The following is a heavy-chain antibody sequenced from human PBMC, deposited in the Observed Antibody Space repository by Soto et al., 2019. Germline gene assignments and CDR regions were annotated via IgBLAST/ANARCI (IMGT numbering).Heavy chain of an antibody. V-gene: IGHV3-23*01. J-gene: IGHJ4*02. Sequence: EVQLLESGGGLVQPGGSLRLSCAASGFTFSSYAMSWARQAPGKGLEWVSAISGSDGSRYYADSVKGRFTISRDNSKNTVYLQMNSLRAEDTAIYHCAKPSYIFGVVITGAFDYWGQGTLVTVSS. CDR1: GFTFSSYA. D-gene: IGHD3-3*02. CDR3: AKPSYIFGVVITGAFDY. CDR2: ISGSDGSR.